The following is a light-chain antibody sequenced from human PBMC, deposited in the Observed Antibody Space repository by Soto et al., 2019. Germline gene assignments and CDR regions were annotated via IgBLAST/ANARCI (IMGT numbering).Light chain of an antibody. J-gene: IGKJ5*01. CDR2: GAS. Sequence: EIVLTQSPATLSLSPGERATLSCRASQYIGSNLAWYQQKPGQAPRLLIYGASSRATGIPDRFSGSGSGTDFTLTISSLQAEDVAVYYCQQYYSTPPITFGQGTRLEIK. V-gene: IGKV3D-15*01. CDR3: QQYYSTPPIT. CDR1: QYIGSN.